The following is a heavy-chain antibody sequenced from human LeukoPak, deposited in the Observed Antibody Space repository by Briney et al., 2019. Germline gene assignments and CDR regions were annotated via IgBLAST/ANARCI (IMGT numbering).Heavy chain of an antibody. V-gene: IGHV3-33*01. CDR3: ARGALPVQWLRSTEYYFDY. Sequence: GRSLRLSCAASGFTFSSYGMHWVRQAPGKGLEWVAVIWYDGSNKYYADSVKGRFTISRDNSKNTLYLQMNSLRAEDTAVYYCARGALPVQWLRSTEYYFDYWGQGTLVTVSS. J-gene: IGHJ4*02. D-gene: IGHD5-12*01. CDR2: IWYDGSNK. CDR1: GFTFSSYG.